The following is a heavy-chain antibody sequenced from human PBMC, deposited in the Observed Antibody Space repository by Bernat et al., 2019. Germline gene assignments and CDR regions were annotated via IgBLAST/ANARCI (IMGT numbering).Heavy chain of an antibody. D-gene: IGHD6-13*01. CDR1: GGTFSSYA. Sequence: QVQLVQSGAEVKKPGSSVKVSCKASGGTFSSYAISWVRQAPGQGLEWMGGMNPNSGNTGNAQKFQGRVTMTRNTSISTAYMELSSLRSEDTAVYYCARRMAAGGTTLGYWGQGTLVTVSS. V-gene: IGHV1-8*02. J-gene: IGHJ4*02. CDR2: MNPNSGNT. CDR3: ARRMAAGGTTLGY.